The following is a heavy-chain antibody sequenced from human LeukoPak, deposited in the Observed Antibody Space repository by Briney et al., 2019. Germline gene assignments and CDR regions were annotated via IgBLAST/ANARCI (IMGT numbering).Heavy chain of an antibody. CDR2: IYSGDSDT. CDR1: GYSFTSYW. V-gene: IGHV5-51*01. Sequence: GESLKISCKGSGYSFTSYWIGWVRQMPGKGLEWMGIIYSGDSDTRYSPSFQGQVTISADKSISTAYLQWSSLKASDTAMYYCARTYVWGSYRPYYFDYWGQGTLVTVSS. J-gene: IGHJ4*02. D-gene: IGHD3-16*02. CDR3: ARTYVWGSYRPYYFDY.